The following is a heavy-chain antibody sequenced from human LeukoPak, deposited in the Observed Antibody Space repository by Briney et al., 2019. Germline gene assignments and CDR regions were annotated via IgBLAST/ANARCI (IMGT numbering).Heavy chain of an antibody. CDR1: GYTFTSYY. D-gene: IGHD4-17*01. CDR3: ATQTENGDYMFAWFDP. Sequence: ASVKVSCKASGYTFTSYYMHWVRQAPGQGLEWMGIINPSGGSTSYAQKFQGRVTMTRDMSTSTVYMELSSLRSEDTAVYYCATQTENGDYMFAWFDPWGQGTLVTVSS. V-gene: IGHV1-46*01. CDR2: INPSGGST. J-gene: IGHJ5*02.